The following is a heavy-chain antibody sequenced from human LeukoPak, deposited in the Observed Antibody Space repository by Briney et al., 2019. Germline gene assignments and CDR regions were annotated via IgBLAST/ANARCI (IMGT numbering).Heavy chain of an antibody. J-gene: IGHJ3*01. CDR2: ISSSSSYI. CDR3: VELLAGWFGEFHDALDV. V-gene: IGHV3-21*01. Sequence: GGSLRLSCTASGFTFSSYSRNWVRQAPRKGLEWVSSISSSSSYIYYADSVKGRFTISRDNAKNSLYLQMNSLRAEDTAVYYCVELLAGWFGEFHDALDVWGQGTMVTVSS. CDR1: GFTFSSYS. D-gene: IGHD3-10*01.